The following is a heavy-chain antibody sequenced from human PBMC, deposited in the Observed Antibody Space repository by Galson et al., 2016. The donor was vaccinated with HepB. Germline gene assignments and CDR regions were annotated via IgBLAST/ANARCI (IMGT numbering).Heavy chain of an antibody. D-gene: IGHD3-10*01. CDR3: ARTHPYYYGSGIFDY. J-gene: IGHJ4*02. Sequence: SLRLSCAASGFTFNSHEMNWVRQAPGKGLEWVSYISSSGNTIYYADSVKGRFTISRDNAKNSLYLQMNSLRAEDTAVYYCARTHPYYYGSGIFDYWGPGTLVTFSS. CDR2: ISSSGNTI. V-gene: IGHV3-48*03. CDR1: GFTFNSHE.